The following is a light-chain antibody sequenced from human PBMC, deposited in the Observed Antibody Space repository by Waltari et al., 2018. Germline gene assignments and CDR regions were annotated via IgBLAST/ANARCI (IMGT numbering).Light chain of an antibody. CDR1: NGDVGGYYY. CDR3: TSYRSTNTRVI. J-gene: IGLJ2*01. Sequence: QSALTQPASVSGSPGQSITISCTGINGDVGGYYYVSWYQQYPGKAPKLLIYDVSHRPLGVSSRSSASKSGNTGSLTISGLRTEDEADYYCTSYRSTNTRVIYDGGTKLAVL. V-gene: IGLV2-14*03. CDR2: DVS.